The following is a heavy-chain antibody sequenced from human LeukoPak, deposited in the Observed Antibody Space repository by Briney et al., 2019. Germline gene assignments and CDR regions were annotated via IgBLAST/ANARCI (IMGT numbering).Heavy chain of an antibody. J-gene: IGHJ4*02. V-gene: IGHV4-61*02. D-gene: IGHD3-22*01. CDR3: ARERAYYDSSGYLDY. Sequence: PSQTLSLTCTVSGGSISSGSYYWSWIRQPAGKGLEWIGRIYTSGGTNYNPSLKSRVTISVDTSKNQFSLKLSSVTAADTAVYYCARERAYYDSSGYLDYWGQGTLVTVSS. CDR1: GGSISSGSYY. CDR2: IYTSGGT.